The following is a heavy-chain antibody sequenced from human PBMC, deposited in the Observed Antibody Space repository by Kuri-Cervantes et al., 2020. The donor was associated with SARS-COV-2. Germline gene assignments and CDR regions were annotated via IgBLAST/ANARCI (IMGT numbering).Heavy chain of an antibody. CDR2: IYHSGST. CDR3: ARNYYYDSSGYLN. V-gene: IGHV4-30-2*01. CDR1: GGSISSGGYS. Sequence: SETLSPTCAVSGGSISSGGYSWSWIRQPPGKGLEWIGYIYHSGSTYYDPSLKSRVTISVDKSKNQFSLKLSSVTAADTAVYYCARNYYYDSSGYLNWGQGTLVTVSS. J-gene: IGHJ4*02. D-gene: IGHD3-22*01.